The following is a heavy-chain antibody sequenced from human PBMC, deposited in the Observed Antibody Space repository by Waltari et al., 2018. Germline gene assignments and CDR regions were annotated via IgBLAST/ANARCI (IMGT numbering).Heavy chain of an antibody. V-gene: IGHV1-69*14. CDR3: ASPAASLRYFDRPGWGAFDI. CDR1: GGTFSSYA. D-gene: IGHD3-9*01. Sequence: QVQLVQSGAEVKKPGSSVKVSCKASGGTFSSYAISWVRQAPGQGLEWMGGIIPIFGTANYAQKFQGRVTITADKSTSTAYMELSSLRSEDTAVYYCASPAASLRYFDRPGWGAFDIWGQGTMVTVSS. J-gene: IGHJ3*02. CDR2: IIPIFGTA.